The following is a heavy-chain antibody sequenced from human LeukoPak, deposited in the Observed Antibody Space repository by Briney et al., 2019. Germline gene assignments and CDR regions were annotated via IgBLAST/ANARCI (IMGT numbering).Heavy chain of an antibody. CDR1: GGSISSSSYY. Sequence: PSETLSLTCTVSGGSISSSSYYWGWIRQPPGKGLEWIGSIYYSGSTNYNPSLKSRVTISVDTSKNQVSLNLSSVTAADTAVYYCVRKYGSGSYHGFDPWGQGTLVTVSS. CDR2: IYYSGST. CDR3: VRKYGSGSYHGFDP. D-gene: IGHD3-10*01. J-gene: IGHJ5*02. V-gene: IGHV4-39*07.